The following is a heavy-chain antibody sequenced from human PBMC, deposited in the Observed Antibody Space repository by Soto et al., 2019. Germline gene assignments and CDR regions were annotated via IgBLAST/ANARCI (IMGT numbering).Heavy chain of an antibody. Sequence: EVQLLESGGGLVQPGGSLRLSCAASGFTFSSYAMSWVRQAPGKGLEWVSAISGSGGSTYYADSVKGRFTISRDNSKNTLYLQMNSLRAEDTAVYYCEKDGVVDIVATSEVYYFDYWGQGTLVTVSS. CDR1: GFTFSSYA. D-gene: IGHD5-12*01. V-gene: IGHV3-23*01. CDR3: EKDGVVDIVATSEVYYFDY. CDR2: ISGSGGST. J-gene: IGHJ4*02.